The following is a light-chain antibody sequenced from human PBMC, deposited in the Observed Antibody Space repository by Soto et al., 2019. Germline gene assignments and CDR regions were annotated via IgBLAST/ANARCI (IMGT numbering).Light chain of an antibody. V-gene: IGKV1-5*03. J-gene: IGKJ1*01. Sequence: DIKMNQSPSTLSGSVGDRVTITCRASHTISSWLAWYQQKPGKAPKLLIYKASTLKSGVPSRFSGSGSGTEFTLTISSLQPDDFAVYYCQQYGSSPWTFGQGTKVDIK. CDR2: KAS. CDR1: HTISSW. CDR3: QQYGSSPWT.